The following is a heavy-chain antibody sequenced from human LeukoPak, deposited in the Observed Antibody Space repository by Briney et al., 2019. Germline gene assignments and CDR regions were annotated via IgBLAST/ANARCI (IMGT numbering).Heavy chain of an antibody. Sequence: GGSLRLSCAASGFPFSSYWMHWVRQVPGKGLLWVSRINSDGSATIYADSVRGRFTISRDNSKNTLYLQMNSLRAEDTAVYYCARGQQLVLFDYWGQGTLVTVSS. CDR2: INSDGSAT. CDR1: GFPFSSYW. D-gene: IGHD6-13*01. CDR3: ARGQQLVLFDY. J-gene: IGHJ4*02. V-gene: IGHV3-74*01.